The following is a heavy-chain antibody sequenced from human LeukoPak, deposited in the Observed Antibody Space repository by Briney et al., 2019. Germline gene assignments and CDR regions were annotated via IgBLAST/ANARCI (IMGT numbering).Heavy chain of an antibody. CDR1: GYTFTSYG. Sequence: SVKVSCKASGYTFTSYGTSWVRQAPGLGLEWMGGIIPIFGTANYAQKFQGRVTITADESTSTAYMELSSLRSEDTAVYYCTRIGYSSSSEKGDYWGQGTLVTVSS. CDR3: TRIGYSSSSEKGDY. V-gene: IGHV1-69*13. J-gene: IGHJ4*02. D-gene: IGHD6-6*01. CDR2: IIPIFGTA.